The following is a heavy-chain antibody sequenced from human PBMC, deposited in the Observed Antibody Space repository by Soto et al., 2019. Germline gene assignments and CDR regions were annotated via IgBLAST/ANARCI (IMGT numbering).Heavy chain of an antibody. Sequence: GGSLRLSCAASGFTFSSYAMSWVRQAPGKGLEWVSAISGSGGSTYYADSVKGRFTISRDNSKNTLYLQMNSLRAEDTAVYYCATTPFFRWPLDKDYWGQGXLVTVSS. CDR2: ISGSGGST. CDR1: GFTFSSYA. D-gene: IGHD3-3*01. CDR3: ATTPFFRWPLDKDY. J-gene: IGHJ4*02. V-gene: IGHV3-23*01.